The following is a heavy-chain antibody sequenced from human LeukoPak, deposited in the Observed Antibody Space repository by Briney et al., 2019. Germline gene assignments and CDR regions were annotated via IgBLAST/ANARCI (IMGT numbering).Heavy chain of an antibody. D-gene: IGHD4-23*01. CDR2: VIGSATMT. CDR1: GFTFSSST. Sequence: GGSLRLLCAASGFTFSSSTMVWVRGAPAQGLQWGTAVIGSATMTSYADSVRGGFTIYRDNTRNTLSLQMNNLRAEDTAVYYCAKGYDYAGKGPSPFDYWGQGTLVTISS. CDR3: AKGYDYAGKGPSPFDY. V-gene: IGHV3-23*01. J-gene: IGHJ4*02.